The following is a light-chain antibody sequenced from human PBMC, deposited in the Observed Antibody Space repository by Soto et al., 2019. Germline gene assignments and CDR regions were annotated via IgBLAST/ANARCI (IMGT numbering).Light chain of an antibody. V-gene: IGKV1-39*01. CDR1: QSISSY. CDR2: AAS. Sequence: DIQMTQSPSSLSTSVGVRVTITCRASQSISSYLNWYQQKPGKAPKLLIYAASVLQSGVPSRFSGSGSGTDFTLTISSLQPEDFATYYCQQTYSTPRTFGQGTKLEIK. J-gene: IGKJ2*01. CDR3: QQTYSTPRT.